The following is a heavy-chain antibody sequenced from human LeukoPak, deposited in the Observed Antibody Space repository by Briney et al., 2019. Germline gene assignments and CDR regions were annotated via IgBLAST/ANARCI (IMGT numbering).Heavy chain of an antibody. CDR1: DDSISDYY. V-gene: IGHV4-59*01. D-gene: IGHD5-12*01. Sequence: SETLSLTCTVSDDSISDYYRGWIRQPPGKGLEWIGYFYNSGRSTYNPSLKSRVTISADTSKNHFSLKLNSVTTAGTAVYYCTRGAEWLIDYWGQGILVTVSS. CDR3: TRGAEWLIDY. CDR2: FYNSGRS. J-gene: IGHJ4*02.